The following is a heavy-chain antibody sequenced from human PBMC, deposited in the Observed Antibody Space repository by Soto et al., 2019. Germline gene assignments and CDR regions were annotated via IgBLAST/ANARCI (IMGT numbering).Heavy chain of an antibody. V-gene: IGHV1-69*13. CDR2: IIPIFGTA. D-gene: IGHD6-19*01. CDR1: GGTFSSYA. CDR3: AREGQWLVMAFDY. J-gene: IGHJ4*02. Sequence: SVKVSCKASGGTFSSYAISWVRQAPGQGLEWMGGIIPIFGTANYAQKFQGRVTITADESTSTAYMELSSLRSEDTAVYYCAREGQWLVMAFDYWGQGTLVTVSS.